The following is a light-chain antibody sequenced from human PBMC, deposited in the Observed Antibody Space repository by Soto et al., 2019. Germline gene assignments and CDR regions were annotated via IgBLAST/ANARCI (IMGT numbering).Light chain of an antibody. V-gene: IGLV2-8*01. CDR2: EVT. J-gene: IGLJ2*01. CDR1: SSDVGAYNY. Sequence: QSALTQPPSASGSPGQSVTISCTGTSSDVGAYNYVSWYQQHPGKAPKLMIYEVTKLPSGVPARFSGSKSGNAASLTVSGLQADDEADYYCSSYAGSRNLVFGGGTKLTVL. CDR3: SSYAGSRNLV.